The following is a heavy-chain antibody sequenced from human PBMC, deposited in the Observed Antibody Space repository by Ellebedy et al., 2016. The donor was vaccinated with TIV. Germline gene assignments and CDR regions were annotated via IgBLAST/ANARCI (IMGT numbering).Heavy chain of an antibody. D-gene: IGHD4-17*01. J-gene: IGHJ5*02. V-gene: IGHV3-7*01. CDR1: GFSFRSYW. CDR2: IYQDGGVQ. CDR3: ARRGSYGDYAVQINSWFDT. Sequence: GESLKISCVASGFSFRSYWMSWVPQAPGKGLEWVANIYQDGGVQYYVDSVKGRFTISRDNADNSLFLQMNSLRADDTAVYYCARRGSYGDYAVQINSWFDTWGRGTLVTVSS.